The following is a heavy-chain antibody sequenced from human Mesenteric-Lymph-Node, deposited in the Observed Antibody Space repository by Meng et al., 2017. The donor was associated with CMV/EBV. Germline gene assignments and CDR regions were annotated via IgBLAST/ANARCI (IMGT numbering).Heavy chain of an antibody. CDR1: GFSFSTYT. D-gene: IGHD1-1*01. V-gene: IGHV3-21*01. CDR2: ISSSSSYG. Sequence: GESLKISCAASGFSFSTYTMSWVRQAPGKGLEWVSAISSSSSYGYYAGSVKGRFTVSRDNAKNSLYLQMNSLRAEDTAVYYCARDRGRGNGYYYYYGMDVWGQGTTVTVSS. CDR3: ARDRGRGNGYYYYYGMDV. J-gene: IGHJ6*02.